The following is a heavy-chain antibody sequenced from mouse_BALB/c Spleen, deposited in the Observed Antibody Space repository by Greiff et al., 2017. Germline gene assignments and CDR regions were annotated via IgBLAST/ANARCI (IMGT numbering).Heavy chain of an antibody. J-gene: IGHJ2*01. CDR3: ARGRSTMITYFDY. CDR1: GFTFSSYA. CDR2: ISSGGST. D-gene: IGHD2-4*01. V-gene: IGHV5-6-5*01. Sequence: EVHLVESGGGLVKPGGSLKLSCAASGFTFSSYAMSWVRQTPEKRLEWVASISSGGSTYYPDSVKGRFTISRDNARNILYLQMSSLRSEDTAMYYCARGRSTMITYFDYWGQGTTLTVSS.